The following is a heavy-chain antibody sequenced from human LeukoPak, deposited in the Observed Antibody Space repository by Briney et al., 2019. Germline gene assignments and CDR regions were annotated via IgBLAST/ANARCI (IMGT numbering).Heavy chain of an antibody. CDR3: ARLSYYDSSGYYYTDAFDI. J-gene: IGHJ3*02. CDR1: GGSISSYY. Sequence: SETLSLTCTVSGGSISSYYWSWIRQPPGKGLEWIGYIYYSGSTNYNPSLKSRVTISVDTSKNQFSLKLSSVTAADTAVYYCARLSYYDSSGYYYTDAFDIWGQGTTVTVSS. D-gene: IGHD3-22*01. V-gene: IGHV4-59*01. CDR2: IYYSGST.